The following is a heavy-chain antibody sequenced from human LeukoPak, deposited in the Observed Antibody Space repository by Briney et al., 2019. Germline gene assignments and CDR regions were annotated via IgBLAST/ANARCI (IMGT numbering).Heavy chain of an antibody. CDR2: IHRSGSP. D-gene: IGHD1-14*01. Sequence: SETLSLTCTVSLDSTTSNCWSWVRQPPGKGLEWIGEIHRSGSPNYNPSLQSRVTISIDRSRNQIVLELSSVTAADTAFYYCAREILGGFNPGAYWGQGTLVTVSS. CDR1: LDSTTSNC. CDR3: AREILGGFNPGAY. V-gene: IGHV4-4*02. J-gene: IGHJ4*02.